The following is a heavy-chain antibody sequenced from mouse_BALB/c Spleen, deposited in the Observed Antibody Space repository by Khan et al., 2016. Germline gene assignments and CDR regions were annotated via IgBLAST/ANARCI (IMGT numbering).Heavy chain of an antibody. CDR2: ISYSGNT. D-gene: IGHD2-3*01. CDR3: ERYDGCFFDY. Sequence: EVQLQESGPSLVKPSQTLSLTCSVTGDSITSGYWNWIRKFPGNKLEYMGYISYSGNTYYNPSLTSRISITRDTSENQYYMQLNAVTTEDTATYTCERYDGCFFDYWSQGTTLTVSS. J-gene: IGHJ2*01. CDR1: GDSITSGY. V-gene: IGHV3-8*02.